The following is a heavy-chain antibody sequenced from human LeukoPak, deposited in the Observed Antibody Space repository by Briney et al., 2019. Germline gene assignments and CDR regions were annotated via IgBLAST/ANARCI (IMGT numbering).Heavy chain of an antibody. CDR3: ARTSSSGLVGGYYFDY. V-gene: IGHV4-38-2*02. J-gene: IGHJ4*02. Sequence: PSETLSLTCTVSGYFISSGYYWGWIRQPPGKGLQWIGSIHHGGSTYYNPSLKSRVTISVDTSKNQFSLKLSSVTSADTAVYYCARTSSSGLVGGYYFDYWGQGALVTVSS. D-gene: IGHD6-19*01. CDR2: IHHGGST. CDR1: GYFISSGYY.